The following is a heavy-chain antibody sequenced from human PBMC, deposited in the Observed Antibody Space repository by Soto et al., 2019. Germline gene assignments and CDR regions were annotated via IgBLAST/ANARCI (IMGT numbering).Heavy chain of an antibody. CDR1: GGSISSGGYY. Sequence: SETLSLTCTVSGGSISSGGYYWSWIRQHPGKGLEWIGYIYYSGSTYYNPSLKSRVTISVDTSKNQFSLKLSSVTAADTAVYYCARGIYGSGTPFWGQGTLVTVSS. V-gene: IGHV4-31*03. J-gene: IGHJ4*02. CDR3: ARGIYGSGTPF. D-gene: IGHD3-10*01. CDR2: IYYSGST.